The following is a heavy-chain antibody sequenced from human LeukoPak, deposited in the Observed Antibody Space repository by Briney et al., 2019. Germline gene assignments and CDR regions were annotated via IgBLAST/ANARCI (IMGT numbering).Heavy chain of an antibody. D-gene: IGHD1-26*01. CDR2: INPSGGST. Sequence: ASVKVSCKASGYTFTNYYMHWVRQAPGQGLEWMGIINPSGGSTSYAQKFQGRVTMTRDTFTSTVYMELSSLRSEDTAIYYCATSSGNYHFDYWGQGTLVTVSS. J-gene: IGHJ4*02. CDR3: ATSSGNYHFDY. V-gene: IGHV1-46*01. CDR1: GYTFTNYY.